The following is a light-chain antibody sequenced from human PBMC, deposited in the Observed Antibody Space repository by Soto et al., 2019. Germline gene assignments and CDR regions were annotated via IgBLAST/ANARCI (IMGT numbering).Light chain of an antibody. J-gene: IGKJ2*01. V-gene: IGKV4-1*01. CDR3: LRHWSSPYT. CDR2: WAS. Sequence: DIVMTQAPDSLPVSLGERATINCKSSQSVLYSSSSKNCLVWYQQKPGQPPKVLIYWASTRESEVPDRCGGSGAGTDFTLTISNLQAEDVAVYYGLRHWSSPYTFGQGTKRDI. CDR1: QSVLYSSSSKNC.